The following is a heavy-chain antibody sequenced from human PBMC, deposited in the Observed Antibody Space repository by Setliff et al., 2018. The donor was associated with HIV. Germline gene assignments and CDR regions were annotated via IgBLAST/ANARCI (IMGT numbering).Heavy chain of an antibody. J-gene: IGHJ4*02. V-gene: IGHV1-18*01. CDR2: ISAYNGNT. CDR3: ARVSQGLWFGELSQDY. Sequence: ASVKVSCKASGYTFTSYDINWVRQATGQGLEWMGWISAYNGNTNYAQKLQGRVTMTTDTSTSTAYMELRSLRSDDTAVYYCARVSQGLWFGELSQDYWGQGTLVTVSS. D-gene: IGHD3-10*01. CDR1: GYTFTSYD.